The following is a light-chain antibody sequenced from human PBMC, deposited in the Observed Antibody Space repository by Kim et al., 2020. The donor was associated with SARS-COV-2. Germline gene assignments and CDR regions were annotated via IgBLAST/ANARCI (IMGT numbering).Light chain of an antibody. CDR1: KLGDKY. CDR3: QAWDSSISYV. CDR2: QGN. J-gene: IGLJ1*01. Sequence: SYELTQPPSVSVSPGQTANITCSGDKLGDKYPCWYQQKPGQSLVLVIYQGNKRPSGIPERFSGSNSGNTATLTISGTQAMDEADYYCQAWDSSISYVFGTGTKVTVL. V-gene: IGLV3-1*01.